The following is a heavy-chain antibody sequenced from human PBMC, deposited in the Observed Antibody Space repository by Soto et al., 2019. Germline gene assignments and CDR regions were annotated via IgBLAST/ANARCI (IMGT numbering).Heavy chain of an antibody. V-gene: IGHV3-11*01. CDR2: LSSSGTTI. CDR3: XXXXXXXXXXXXXXXXFEX. CDR1: GFTFSDYY. Sequence: QVQLVESGGGLVKPGESLRLSCAASGFTFSDYYMIWIRQXPXXXXXXXXXLSSSGTTIYYADSVKGRFTISRDNAQKSLYLQMXSXRXXXXAXXXXXXXXXXXXXXXXXXXXFEXWGQGTLVTVSA. J-gene: IGHJ4*02.